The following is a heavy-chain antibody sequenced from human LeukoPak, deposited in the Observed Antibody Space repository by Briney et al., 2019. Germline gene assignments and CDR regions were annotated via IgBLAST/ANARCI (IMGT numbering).Heavy chain of an antibody. CDR1: GDSISSSSYY. CDR3: ARGVWIYSY. J-gene: IGHJ4*02. Sequence: PSETLSLTCTVPGDSISSSSYYWGWIRQPPGKGLEWMGSIYYSGSTYYNPSLKSRLTVSVDPSKNQSSLEVTSVTAADTAVYYCARGVWIYSYWGQGTLVTVS. CDR2: IYYSGST. D-gene: IGHD5-12*01. V-gene: IGHV4-39*01.